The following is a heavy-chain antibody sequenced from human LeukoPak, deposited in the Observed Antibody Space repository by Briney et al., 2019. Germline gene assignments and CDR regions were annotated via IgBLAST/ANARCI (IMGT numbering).Heavy chain of an antibody. J-gene: IGHJ6*02. Sequence: GGSLRLSCAASGFTFSSYSMNWVRQAPGKGLEWVSSISSSSSYIYYADSVKGRFTISRDNAKNSLYLQMNSLRAEDTAVYYCARNYDFWSGYYKDYYYGMDVWGQGTTDTVSS. CDR3: ARNYDFWSGYYKDYYYGMDV. D-gene: IGHD3-3*01. CDR1: GFTFSSYS. V-gene: IGHV3-21*01. CDR2: ISSSSSYI.